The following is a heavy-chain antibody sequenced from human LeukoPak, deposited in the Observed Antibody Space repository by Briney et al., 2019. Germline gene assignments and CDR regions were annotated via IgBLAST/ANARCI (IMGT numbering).Heavy chain of an antibody. CDR2: ISGSGGST. CDR3: AKDAMGELWMFDY. CDR1: GFTFHSFA. J-gene: IGHJ4*02. V-gene: IGHV3-23*01. D-gene: IGHD3-16*01. Sequence: GGSLRLSCAASGFTFHSFAMSWVCQVPGKGLQWVSAISGSGGSTYYADSVKGRFTISRDHSKNTLYLQMNSLRAEDTAIYYCAKDAMGELWMFDYWGQGTLVSVS.